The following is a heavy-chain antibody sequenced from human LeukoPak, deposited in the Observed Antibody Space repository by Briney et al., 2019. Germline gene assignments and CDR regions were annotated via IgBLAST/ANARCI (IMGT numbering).Heavy chain of an antibody. Sequence: GGSLRLSCAASGFTFGNYAMTWVRQAPGKGLEWVSAISGSGGSTYYAGSVKGRFTISREDAKNSLYLQMNSLRAGDTAVYYCARGSVAGNHAFDIWGQGTMVTVSS. CDR2: ISGSGGST. V-gene: IGHV3-23*01. D-gene: IGHD6-19*01. J-gene: IGHJ3*02. CDR1: GFTFGNYA. CDR3: ARGSVAGNHAFDI.